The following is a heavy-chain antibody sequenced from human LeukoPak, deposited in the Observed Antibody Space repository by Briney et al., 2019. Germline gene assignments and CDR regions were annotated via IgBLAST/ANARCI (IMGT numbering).Heavy chain of an antibody. D-gene: IGHD3-16*01. CDR3: AKDSLADVDY. Sequence: GGSLRLSCAASGFIFSTYGMYWVRQAPGKGLEWVAFIRHDGSIKNYADSVKGRSTVSRDNSKNTLYLQMNSLRAEDTAVYYCAKDSLADVDYWGQGTLVTVSS. V-gene: IGHV3-30*02. J-gene: IGHJ4*02. CDR1: GFIFSTYG. CDR2: IRHDGSIK.